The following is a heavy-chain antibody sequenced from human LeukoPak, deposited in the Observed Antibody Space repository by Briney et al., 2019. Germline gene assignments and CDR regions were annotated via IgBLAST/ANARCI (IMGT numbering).Heavy chain of an antibody. Sequence: PSETLSLTCAVYGGSFSGYYWSWIRQPPGKGLEWIGEINHSGSTNYNPSLKSRVTISVDTSKNQFSLKLSSVTAADTAVYYCARGPDYMDVWGKGTTVTVSS. V-gene: IGHV4-34*01. J-gene: IGHJ6*03. CDR3: ARGPDYMDV. CDR2: INHSGST. CDR1: GGSFSGYY.